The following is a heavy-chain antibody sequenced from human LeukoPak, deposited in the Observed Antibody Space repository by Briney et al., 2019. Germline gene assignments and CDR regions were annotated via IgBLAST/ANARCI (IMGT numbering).Heavy chain of an antibody. V-gene: IGHV1-18*01. CDR1: VYTFTTYG. CDR2: ISTYNDNT. D-gene: IGHD1-7*01. Sequence: ASVKVSCKASVYTFTTYGISWVRQAPGQGLELMGCISTYNDNTNYAQKLQGRVNMTTNTSTSTAYMELRSLKSDDTAVYYCARGTYGDYWGQGTLVTVSS. J-gene: IGHJ4*02. CDR3: ARGTYGDY.